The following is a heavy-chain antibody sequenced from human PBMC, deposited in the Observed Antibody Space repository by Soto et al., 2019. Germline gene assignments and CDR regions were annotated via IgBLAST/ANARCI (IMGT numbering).Heavy chain of an antibody. CDR2: SIPIFRTA. CDR1: GGTFSCYS. J-gene: IGHJ6*01. CDR3: ARRGQHRKASYYYDMDV. V-gene: IGHV1-69*01. Sequence: QVQLVQSGAEVKKPGSSVKVSCKASGGTFSCYSISWVRQAPGQGLEWMGGSIPIFRTANYAQKFQGRVTITADESTSTVYMELSSLRSEDTAVYYCARRGQHRKASYYYDMDVWGQGTTVTVSS. D-gene: IGHD6-13*01.